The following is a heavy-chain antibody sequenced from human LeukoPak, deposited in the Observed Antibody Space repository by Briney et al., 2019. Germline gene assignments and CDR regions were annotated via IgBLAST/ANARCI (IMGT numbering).Heavy chain of an antibody. CDR3: ARDRRRDGNNYLDY. CDR1: GFTFSSYE. CDR2: ISSSGTTK. V-gene: IGHV3-48*03. D-gene: IGHD5-24*01. Sequence: GGSLRLSCAASGFTFSSYEMNWVRQAPGKGLEWVSYISSSGTTKYYADSVKGRFTISRDNAKDSLYLQMNSLKAEDTALYYCARDRRRDGNNYLDYWGQGALVTVSS. J-gene: IGHJ4*02.